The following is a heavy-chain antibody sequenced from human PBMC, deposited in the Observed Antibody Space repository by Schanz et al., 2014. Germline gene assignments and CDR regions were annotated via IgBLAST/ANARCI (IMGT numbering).Heavy chain of an antibody. CDR1: GYDFHIYA. V-gene: IGHV1-8*02. Sequence: VQLEQSGAEVKKPGASVTVSCKASGYDFHIYAYSWVRQAPGQGLEWMGWISAYNGHTDYAQKFRGRVTMTRNTSMSTAYIELHILTSEDTAVYYCARGRTFDYWGQGTLVTVSS. CDR2: ISAYNGHT. CDR3: ARGRTFDY. J-gene: IGHJ4*02.